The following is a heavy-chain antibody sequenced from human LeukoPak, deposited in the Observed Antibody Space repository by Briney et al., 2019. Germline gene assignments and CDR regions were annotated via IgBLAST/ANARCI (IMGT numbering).Heavy chain of an antibody. CDR2: IYPGDSDT. D-gene: IGHD3-9*01. CDR3: ARPTAYDILTGQGSFDI. J-gene: IGHJ3*02. Sequence: GESLKISCKGSGYSFTSYWIGWVRQMPGKGLEWMRIIYPGDSDTRYSPSFQGQVTISADKSISTAYLQWSSLKALDTAMYYCARPTAYDILTGQGSFDIWGQGTMVTVSS. CDR1: GYSFTSYW. V-gene: IGHV5-51*01.